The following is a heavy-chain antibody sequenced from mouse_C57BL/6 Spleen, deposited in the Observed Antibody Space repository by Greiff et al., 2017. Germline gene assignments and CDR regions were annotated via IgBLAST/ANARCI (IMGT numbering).Heavy chain of an antibody. D-gene: IGHD2-1*01. CDR3: ARGYGNVDY. V-gene: IGHV1-76*01. Sequence: VQLQQSGAELVRPGASVKLSCKASGYTFTDYYINWVKQRPGQGLEWIARIYPGSGNTYYNEKFKGKATLTAEKSSSTAYMQLSSLTSEDSAVYFCARGYGNVDYWGQGTTLTVSS. CDR1: GYTFTDYY. J-gene: IGHJ2*01. CDR2: IYPGSGNT.